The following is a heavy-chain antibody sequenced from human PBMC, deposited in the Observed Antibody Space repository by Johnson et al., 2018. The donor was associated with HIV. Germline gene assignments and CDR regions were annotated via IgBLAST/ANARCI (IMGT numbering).Heavy chain of an antibody. CDR1: GFTFDDYA. D-gene: IGHD1-26*01. Sequence: VQLVESGGGLVQPGRSLRLSCAASGFTFDDYAMHWVRQAPGKGLEWVSVIYIGGGTYYADSVKGRFTISRDNSKNTLYLQMNSLRAEDTAVYYCARAWGGSYSAFDIWGQGTMVTVSS. CDR3: ARAWGGSYSAFDI. V-gene: IGHV3-66*01. CDR2: IYIGGGT. J-gene: IGHJ3*02.